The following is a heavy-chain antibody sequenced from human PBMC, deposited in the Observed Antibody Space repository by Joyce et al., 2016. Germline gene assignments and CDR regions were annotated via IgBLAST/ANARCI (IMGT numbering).Heavy chain of an antibody. J-gene: IGHJ5*02. Sequence: EAQLEESGGDWVQPGGSLRLSCVVAGFNFHSFGMTWVRQAPGKVIQWVSHMNSGGANILYADSVKGRFTISRDAAKNSVHLQMNDLRVDDTALYYCARDRDGDEEFDLWGQGTLVTVSS. V-gene: IGHV3-48*03. CDR3: ARDRDGDEEFDL. D-gene: IGHD5-24*01. CDR1: GFNFHSFG. CDR2: MNSGGANI.